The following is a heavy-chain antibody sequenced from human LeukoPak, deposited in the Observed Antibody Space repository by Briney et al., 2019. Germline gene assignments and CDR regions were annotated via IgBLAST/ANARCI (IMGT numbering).Heavy chain of an antibody. J-gene: IGHJ3*02. V-gene: IGHV3-30*18. CDR3: AKASVATEELSWCAFDI. CDR1: GFTFSSYG. D-gene: IGHD5-12*01. Sequence: GGSLRLSCAASGFTFSSYGMHWVRQAPGKGLEWVAVISYDGSNKYYADSVKGRFTISRDNSKNTLYLQMNSLRAEDTAVYYCAKASVATEELSWCAFDIWGQGTMVTVSS. CDR2: ISYDGSNK.